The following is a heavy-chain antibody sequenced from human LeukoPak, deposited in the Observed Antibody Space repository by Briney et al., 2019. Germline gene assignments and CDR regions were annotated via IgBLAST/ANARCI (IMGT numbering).Heavy chain of an antibody. CDR1: GFDFSRYW. D-gene: IGHD2-8*01. CDR2: INQDVSRT. V-gene: IGHV3-7*01. Sequence: GGSLRLSCAGSGFDFSRYWMAWVRQAPGKGLEWVASINQDVSRTHYVDSVKGRFTISRDNAKSSLFLQMTSLRVEDTAVYYCARLKDDVTKFDYGGQGTLVTVSS. J-gene: IGHJ4*02. CDR3: ARLKDDVTKFDY.